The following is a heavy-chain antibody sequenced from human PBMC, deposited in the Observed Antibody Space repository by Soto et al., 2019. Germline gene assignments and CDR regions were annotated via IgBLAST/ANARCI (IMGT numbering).Heavy chain of an antibody. CDR2: MYHSGIT. Sequence: SETLSLTCTVSGYSIRSGYFWGWIRQPPGKGLEWIGSMYHSGITYYNLSLKSRVTISVDTSKNQLSLKLSSATAADTAVYYCARSMYSTSAQLYYGMDVWGQGTTVTVSS. D-gene: IGHD6-6*01. V-gene: IGHV4-38-2*02. J-gene: IGHJ6*02. CDR3: ARSMYSTSAQLYYGMDV. CDR1: GYSIRSGYF.